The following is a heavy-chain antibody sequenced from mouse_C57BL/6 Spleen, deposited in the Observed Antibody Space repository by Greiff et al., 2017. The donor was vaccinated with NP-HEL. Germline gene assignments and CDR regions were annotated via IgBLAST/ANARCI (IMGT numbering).Heavy chain of an antibody. CDR3: ASLTTVAY. CDR1: GYTFTSYW. D-gene: IGHD1-1*01. V-gene: IGHV1-69*01. J-gene: IGHJ3*01. Sequence: QVQLQQPGAELVMPGASVKLSCKASGYTFTSYWMHWVQQRPGQGLEWIGEIDPSDSYTNYNQKFKGKSTLTVDKSSSTAYMQLSSLTSEDSAVYYCASLTTVAYWGQGTLVTVSA. CDR2: IDPSDSYT.